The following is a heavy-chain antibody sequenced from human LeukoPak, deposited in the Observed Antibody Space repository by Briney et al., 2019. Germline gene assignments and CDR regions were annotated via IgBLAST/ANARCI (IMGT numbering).Heavy chain of an antibody. CDR3: ARPYGSGSYYPDY. Sequence: GGSLRLSCEASGFTFSSAWMNWVRQAPGKGLEWVSSISSSSSYIYYADSVKGRVTISRDNAKNSPYLQMNSLRAEDTAVYYCARPYGSGSYYPDYWGQGTLVTVSS. CDR2: ISSSSSYI. D-gene: IGHD3-10*01. J-gene: IGHJ4*02. CDR1: GFTFSSAW. V-gene: IGHV3-21*01.